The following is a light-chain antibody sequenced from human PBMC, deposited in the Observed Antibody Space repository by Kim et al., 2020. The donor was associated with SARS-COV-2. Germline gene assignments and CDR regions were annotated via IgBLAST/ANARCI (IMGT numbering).Light chain of an antibody. CDR3: QQYNNWPPWT. CDR1: QSVSSN. V-gene: IGKV3-15*01. J-gene: IGKJ1*01. Sequence: EIVMTQSPATLSVSPGERATLSCRASQSVSSNLAWYQQKPGQAPRLLIYGASTRATGIPARFSGSGSGPEFTLTISSLQSEDFAVYYCQQYNNWPPWTFGQGTKLEI. CDR2: GAS.